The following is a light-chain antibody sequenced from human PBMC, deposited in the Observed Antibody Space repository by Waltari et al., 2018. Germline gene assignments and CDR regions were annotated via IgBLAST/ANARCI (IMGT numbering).Light chain of an antibody. CDR2: DVS. J-gene: IGLJ3*02. Sequence: QSALTQPASVSGSPGQSITISCPGTSSDVGGYNYVSWYQQHPGQAPKVMIYDVSNRPSGVSNRFSGSKSGNTASLTISGLHTEDEGEYYCSSYTTRSSWVFGGGTKLTVL. V-gene: IGLV2-14*01. CDR3: SSYTTRSSWV. CDR1: SSDVGGYNY.